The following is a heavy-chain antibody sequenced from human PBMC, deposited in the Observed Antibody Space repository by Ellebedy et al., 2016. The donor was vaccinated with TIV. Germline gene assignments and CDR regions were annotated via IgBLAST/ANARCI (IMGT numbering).Heavy chain of an antibody. D-gene: IGHD2-2*01. CDR3: ARDLTQYASGAGLSDS. V-gene: IGHV3-30*03. CDR1: GLTFSTYA. Sequence: GESLKISCAASGLTFSTYAMSWVRQAPGKGLEWVAIVSFDIDKKFYTDSVKGRFTISRDNSKNTLYLDMNSLGVDDTAVYYCARDLTQYASGAGLSDSWGQGTPVTVSS. J-gene: IGHJ4*02. CDR2: VSFDIDKK.